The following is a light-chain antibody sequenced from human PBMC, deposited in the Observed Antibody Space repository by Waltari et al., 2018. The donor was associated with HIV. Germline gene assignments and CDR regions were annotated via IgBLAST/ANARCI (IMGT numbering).Light chain of an antibody. J-gene: IGLJ2*01. CDR1: TSNIGSND. CDR3: VAWDDSLGGVV. V-gene: IGLV1-47*01. Sequence: SVLTQPPSASGTPGQRVTISCSGSTSNIGSNDVFWYQHLPGAAPKLLIQRNNQRASGGLDGFPGSTSGTSASLATSGLRSEDEADYYCVAWDDSLGGVVFGGGTKVAAL. CDR2: RNN.